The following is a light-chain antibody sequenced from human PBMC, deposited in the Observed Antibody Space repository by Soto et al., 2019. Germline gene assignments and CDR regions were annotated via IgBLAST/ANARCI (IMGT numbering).Light chain of an antibody. V-gene: IGLV4-69*01. Sequence: QLVLTQSPSASASLGASVKLTCTLSSGHSSYAIAWHQQQPEKGPRYLMKLNSDGSHSKADGIPDRFSGSSSGAERYLTISSHQYEDEADYYCQTWGTGIQVFGTGTKVTVL. CDR1: SGHSSYA. J-gene: IGLJ1*01. CDR3: QTWGTGIQV. CDR2: LNSDGSH.